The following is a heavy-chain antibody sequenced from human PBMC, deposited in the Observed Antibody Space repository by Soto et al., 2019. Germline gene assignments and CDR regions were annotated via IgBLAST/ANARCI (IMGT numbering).Heavy chain of an antibody. Sequence: QVQLVQSGAEVKKPGASVKVSCKASGYTFTSYGISWVRQAPGQGLEWMGWISAYNGNTNYAQKLQGRVTMTTDTPTRTEYMGRRGLRSDDTAVYYCARGDIVAGGMDVWGQGTTVTVSS. D-gene: IGHD5-12*01. CDR2: ISAYNGNT. V-gene: IGHV1-18*01. CDR1: GYTFTSYG. J-gene: IGHJ6*02. CDR3: ARGDIVAGGMDV.